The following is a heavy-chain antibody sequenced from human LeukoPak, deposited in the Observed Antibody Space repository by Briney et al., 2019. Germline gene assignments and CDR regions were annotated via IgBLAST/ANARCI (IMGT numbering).Heavy chain of an antibody. D-gene: IGHD3-22*01. CDR2: IIPILGIA. V-gene: IGHV1-69*04. CDR1: GGTFSSYA. CDR3: TSTGSTYYYDSSAQGY. J-gene: IGHJ4*02. Sequence: SVKVSCKASGGTFSSYAISWVRQAPGQGLEWMGRIIPILGIANYAQKFQGRVTITADKSTSTAYMELSSLRSEDTAVYYCTSTGSTYYYDSSAQGYWGQGTLVTVSS.